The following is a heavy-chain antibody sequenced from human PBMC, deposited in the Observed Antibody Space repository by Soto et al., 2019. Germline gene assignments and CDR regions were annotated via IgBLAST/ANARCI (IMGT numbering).Heavy chain of an antibody. J-gene: IGHJ3*02. CDR1: GFTFSSYA. CDR2: ISGSGGST. Sequence: EVQLLESGGGLVQPGGSLRLSCAASGFTFSSYAMSWVRQAPGKGLEWVSAISGSGGSTYYADSVKGRFTISRDNSKNTLYLQMNSLRAEDTAVYYCASRGYCSSTSCPFRDAFYIWGQGTMVTVSS. D-gene: IGHD2-2*01. V-gene: IGHV3-23*01. CDR3: ASRGYCSSTSCPFRDAFYI.